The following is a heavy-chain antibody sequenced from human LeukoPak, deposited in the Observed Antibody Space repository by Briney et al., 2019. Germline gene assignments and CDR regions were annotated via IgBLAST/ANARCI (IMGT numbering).Heavy chain of an antibody. J-gene: IGHJ4*02. CDR2: ILGTGDYT. Sequence: GGSLRPSCVASGFTFSNSVMTWVRRAPGKGLEWVSSILGTGDYTYFANSVKGRFTISRDNSKNTLYLQMNSLRAGNTAIYYCARGSKGTYDYWGQGTLVTVSS. CDR1: GFTFSNSV. CDR3: ARGSKGTYDY. V-gene: IGHV3-23*01.